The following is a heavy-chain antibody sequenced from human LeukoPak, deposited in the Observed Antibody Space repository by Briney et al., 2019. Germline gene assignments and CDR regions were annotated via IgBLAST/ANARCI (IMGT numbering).Heavy chain of an antibody. CDR1: GGSISSGSYY. V-gene: IGHV4-61*02. CDR3: AREEVGATTDY. D-gene: IGHD1-26*01. Sequence: SETLSLTCTVSGGSISSGSYYWSWIRQPAGKGLEWIGRIYTSGSTNYNPSLKSRVTISVDTSKNQFSLRLSSVTAADTAVYYCAREEVGATTDYWGQGTLVTVSS. CDR2: IYTSGST. J-gene: IGHJ4*02.